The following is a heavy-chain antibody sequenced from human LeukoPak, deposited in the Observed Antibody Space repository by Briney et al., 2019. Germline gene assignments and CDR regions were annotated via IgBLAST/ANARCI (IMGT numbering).Heavy chain of an antibody. J-gene: IGHJ4*02. D-gene: IGHD2-21*02. Sequence: GGSLRLSCAASGFTFSDYAMNWVRQAPGKGLEWVSSISSSASSTYYEDSVKGRFTISRDNAKNSLYLQMNSLRAEGTAVYYCARGGTYCGVDCYATNYWGQGTLVTVSS. CDR3: ARGGTYCGVDCYATNY. V-gene: IGHV3-21*06. CDR2: ISSSASST. CDR1: GFTFSDYA.